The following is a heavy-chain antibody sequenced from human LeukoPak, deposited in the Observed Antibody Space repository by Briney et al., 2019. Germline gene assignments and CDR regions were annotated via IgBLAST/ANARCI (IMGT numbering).Heavy chain of an antibody. Sequence: GGFLRLSCAASGFTFSSYTMNWVRQAPGKGLEWVSSISSRSTYIYYADSVKGRFTISRDNAKNSLYLQMNSLRAEDTAAYYCARDQNDSSGYSGGLDYWGQGTLVTVSS. CDR3: ARDQNDSSGYSGGLDY. CDR2: ISSRSTYI. D-gene: IGHD3-22*01. CDR1: GFTFSSYT. V-gene: IGHV3-21*01. J-gene: IGHJ4*02.